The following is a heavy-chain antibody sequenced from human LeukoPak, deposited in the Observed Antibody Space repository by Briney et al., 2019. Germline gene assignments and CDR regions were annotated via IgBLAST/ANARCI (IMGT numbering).Heavy chain of an antibody. CDR2: ISSSSSYI. CDR3: ARDFDYYDSSGYLY. Sequence: GGSLRLSCAASGFTFSSYSMNWVRQAPGKGLEWVSSISSSSSYIYYADSVKGRFTISRDNAKNSLYLQMNSLRAEDTAVYYCARDFDYYDSSGYLYWGQGTLVTVSS. J-gene: IGHJ4*02. V-gene: IGHV3-21*01. D-gene: IGHD3-22*01. CDR1: GFTFSSYS.